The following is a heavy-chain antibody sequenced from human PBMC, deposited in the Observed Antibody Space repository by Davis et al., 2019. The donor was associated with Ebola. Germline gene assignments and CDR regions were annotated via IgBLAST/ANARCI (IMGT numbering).Heavy chain of an antibody. D-gene: IGHD3-9*01. CDR2: IIPIFDTP. CDR1: GGVFSSHP. Sequence: SVKGSCKTSGGVFSSHPISWVRQAPRQGLEWMGGIIPIFDTPHYAQKFQGRITITADASTSTAYMELSSLRSEDTATYFCARDFDGGNYYFDYWGPGTPVTVSS. CDR3: ARDFDGGNYYFDY. V-gene: IGHV1-69*13. J-gene: IGHJ4*02.